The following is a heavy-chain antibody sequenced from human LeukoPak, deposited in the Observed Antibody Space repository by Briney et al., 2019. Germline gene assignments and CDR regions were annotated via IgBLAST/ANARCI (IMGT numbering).Heavy chain of an antibody. D-gene: IGHD3-22*01. V-gene: IGHV3-30-3*01. Sequence: GGSLRLSCAASGFTFSSYAMHWVRPAPGKGLEWVAVISYDGSNKYYADSVKGRFTISRDNSKNTLYLQMNSLRAEDTAVYYCARLIVVKYYFDYWGQEPWSPSPQ. J-gene: IGHJ4*01. CDR1: GFTFSSYA. CDR2: ISYDGSNK. CDR3: ARLIVVKYYFDY.